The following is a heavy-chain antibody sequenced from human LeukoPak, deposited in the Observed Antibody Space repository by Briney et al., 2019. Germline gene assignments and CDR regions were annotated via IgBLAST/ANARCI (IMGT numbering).Heavy chain of an antibody. D-gene: IGHD1-26*01. Sequence: GESLKTSCKGSGYSFIGYWIGWVRQMPGKGLGWMGIIYPGDSDTRYSPSFQGQVTISADKSISTAYLQWSSLKAPDTAMYYCARQRVGATTGYFDYWGQGTLVTVSS. V-gene: IGHV5-51*01. J-gene: IGHJ4*02. CDR2: IYPGDSDT. CDR3: ARQRVGATTGYFDY. CDR1: GYSFIGYW.